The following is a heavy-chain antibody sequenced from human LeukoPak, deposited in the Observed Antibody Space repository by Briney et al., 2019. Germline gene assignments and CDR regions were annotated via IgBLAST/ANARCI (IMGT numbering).Heavy chain of an antibody. D-gene: IGHD1-26*01. J-gene: IGHJ4*02. CDR1: GFTLTSHE. Sequence: GGSLRLSCVASGFTLTSHEMNGVRQAPGKGLEWVSYISSTGSTIYYADSVKGRFTISRDNAKNSLYLLMNSLRAEDTAVYYCARDRKLWDEDYFDCWGQGTLVTVSS. V-gene: IGHV3-48*03. CDR3: ARDRKLWDEDYFDC. CDR2: ISSTGSTI.